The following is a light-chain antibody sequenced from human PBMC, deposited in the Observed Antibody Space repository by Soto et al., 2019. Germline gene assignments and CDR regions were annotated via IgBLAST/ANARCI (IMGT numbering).Light chain of an antibody. V-gene: IGLV2-14*01. CDR1: SSDVGGYNY. CDR3: SSYTSSSTRV. J-gene: IGLJ1*01. CDR2: DVS. Sequence: QSALTQPASVSGSPGQSITISCTGTSSDVGGYNYVSWYQQHPGKAPKRMIYDVSNRPSGVSNRFSGSKSGNTASLTISGLQAEDEADYYCSSYTSSSTRVFGTGTKLTV.